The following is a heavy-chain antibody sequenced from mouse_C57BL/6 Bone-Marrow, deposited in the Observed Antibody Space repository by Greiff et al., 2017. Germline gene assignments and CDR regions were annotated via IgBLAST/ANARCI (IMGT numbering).Heavy chain of an antibody. CDR1: GYSFTGYF. V-gene: IGHV1-20*01. Sequence: EVQLKESGPELVKPGDSVKISCKASGYSFTGYFMNWVMQSHGKSLEWIGRINPYNGDTFYNQKFKGNATLTVDKSSSTAHMELRSLTSEDSAVYYCARRGNYEDYWGQGTTLTVSS. CDR2: INPYNGDT. J-gene: IGHJ2*01. D-gene: IGHD2-1*01. CDR3: ARRGNYEDY.